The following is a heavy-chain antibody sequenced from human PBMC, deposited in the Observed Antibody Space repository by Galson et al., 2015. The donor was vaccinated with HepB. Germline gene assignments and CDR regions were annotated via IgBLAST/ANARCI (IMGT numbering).Heavy chain of an antibody. CDR3: VGGGGLFWGAFDI. CDR2: ISYDGSDK. J-gene: IGHJ3*02. CDR1: GFTFNSYA. Sequence: SLRLSCAASGFTFNSYAMHWVRQAPGKGLEWVAIISYDGSDKYYADFVKGRFTISRDNSRNTQYLQMSSLRAEDTAVYYCVGGGGLFWGAFDIWGQGTMVTVSS. D-gene: IGHD2-15*01. V-gene: IGHV3-30-3*01.